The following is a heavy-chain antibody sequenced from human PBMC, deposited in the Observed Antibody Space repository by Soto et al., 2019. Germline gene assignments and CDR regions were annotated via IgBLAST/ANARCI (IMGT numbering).Heavy chain of an antibody. CDR3: ARDITRSEYSSSSFRLSLGPIDY. CDR2: IWYDGSNK. CDR1: GFTFSSYG. Sequence: GGSLRLSCAASGFTFSSYGMHWVRQAPGKGLEWVAVIWYDGSNKYYADSVKGRFTISRDNSKNTLYLQMNSLRAEDKAVYYCARDITRSEYSSSSFRLSLGPIDYWGQGTLVTVSS. V-gene: IGHV3-33*01. D-gene: IGHD6-6*01. J-gene: IGHJ4*02.